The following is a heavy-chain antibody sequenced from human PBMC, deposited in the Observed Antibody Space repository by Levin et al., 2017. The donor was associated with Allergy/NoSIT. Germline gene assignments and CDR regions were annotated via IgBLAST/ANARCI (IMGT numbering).Heavy chain of an antibody. Sequence: LSLTCAASGFTFSAYWMSWVRQTPGKGLEWVANIKEDGSGTYYVDSVKGRFTISRDNAKNSVYLQMNSLRAEDTALYYCARDNYGDYGYWGQGTLVTVSS. V-gene: IGHV3-7*01. J-gene: IGHJ4*02. CDR3: ARDNYGDYGY. CDR1: GFTFSAYW. D-gene: IGHD4-17*01. CDR2: IKEDGSGT.